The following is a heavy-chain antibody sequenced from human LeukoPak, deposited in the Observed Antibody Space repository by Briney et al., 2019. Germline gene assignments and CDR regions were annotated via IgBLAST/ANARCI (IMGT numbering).Heavy chain of an antibody. V-gene: IGHV1-18*01. Sequence: GASVKVSCKASGYTFTSYGISWVRRAPGQGLEWMGWISAYNGNTNYAQKLQGRVTMTTDTSTSTAYMELRSLRSDDTAVYYCARVWDIVVVPAATNWFDPWGQGTLVTVSS. D-gene: IGHD2-2*01. CDR1: GYTFTSYG. J-gene: IGHJ5*02. CDR2: ISAYNGNT. CDR3: ARVWDIVVVPAATNWFDP.